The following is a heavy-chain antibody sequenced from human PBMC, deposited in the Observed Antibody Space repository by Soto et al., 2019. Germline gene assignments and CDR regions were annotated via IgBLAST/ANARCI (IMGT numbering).Heavy chain of an antibody. J-gene: IGHJ4*02. Sequence: EVQLLESGGGLVQRGGSLRLSCAASGFTFSSYVMSWVRQAPGKGLEWVAGISCGGSSTFYPDSVKGRFTISRDNAKNTRVSQKDRLRAEDTAIYYCAKDSNKYSSSLRGRYFDYWGQGILVTVSS. CDR2: ISCGGSST. CDR1: GFTFSSYV. D-gene: IGHD4-4*01. V-gene: IGHV3-23*01. CDR3: AKDSNKYSSSLRGRYFDY.